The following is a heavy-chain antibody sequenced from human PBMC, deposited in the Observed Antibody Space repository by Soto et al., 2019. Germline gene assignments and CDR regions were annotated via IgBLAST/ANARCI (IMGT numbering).Heavy chain of an antibody. CDR2: IYYTGST. Sequence: SETLSLTCTVSGGSISSSDYYWGWIRQPPGEGLEWIGSIYYTGSTYYNPSLKSRLTISVDTSKNQFSLKLSSVTATDTAVYSCATHRPDISTDLSWLDPAAPGTLV. D-gene: IGHD3-9*01. V-gene: IGHV4-39*01. CDR1: GGSISSSDYY. J-gene: IGHJ5*02. CDR3: ATHRPDISTDLSWLDP.